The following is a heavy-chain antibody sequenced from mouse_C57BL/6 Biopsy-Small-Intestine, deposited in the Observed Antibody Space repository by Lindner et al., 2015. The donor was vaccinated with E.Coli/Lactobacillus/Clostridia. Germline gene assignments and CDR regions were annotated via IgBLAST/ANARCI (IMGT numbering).Heavy chain of an antibody. D-gene: IGHD1-1*01. J-gene: IGHJ2*01. Sequence: GGGLVKPGGSLKLSCAASGFTFSDYGMHWIRQAPEKGLEWVAYISRGSSSIYYVDTVRGRFTISRDNAKNTLFLQMTSLRSEDTAMYYCVRASYYYGSSYDYFDFWGQGTTLTVSS. CDR1: GFTFSDYG. CDR2: ISRGSSSI. V-gene: IGHV5-17*01. CDR3: VRASYYYGSSYDYFDF.